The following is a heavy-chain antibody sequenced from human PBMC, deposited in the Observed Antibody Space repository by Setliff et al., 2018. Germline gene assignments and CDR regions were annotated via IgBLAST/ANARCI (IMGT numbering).Heavy chain of an antibody. V-gene: IGHV4-39*01. J-gene: IGHJ5*02. Sequence: ETLSLTCTVSSGSISSDNYYWGWIRQPPGKGLEWIGTLSYNGNAYYTPSLKSRVTISIDTSKNQFSLKLSSVTAADTAVYFCARGPRFDYESPTYRRRFDPWGQGTAVTVSS. CDR3: ARGPRFDYESPTYRRRFDP. CDR1: SGSISSDNYY. D-gene: IGHD3-22*01. CDR2: LSYNGNA.